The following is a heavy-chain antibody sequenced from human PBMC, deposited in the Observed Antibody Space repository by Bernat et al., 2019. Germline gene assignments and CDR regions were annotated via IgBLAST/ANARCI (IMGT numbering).Heavy chain of an antibody. CDR3: AKESGDAGMARLDV. D-gene: IGHD5-18*01. V-gene: IGHV3-66*01. CDR1: GFTVSSNY. CDR2: IYINGVT. J-gene: IGHJ6*02. Sequence: EVQLVESGGGLVQPGGSLRLSCAVSGFTVSSNYMSWVRQAPGKGLEWVSVIYINGVTHYEDSVKGRFAISRDNSNNTFYLQMNCLRAEDTAMYYCAKESGDAGMARLDVWGQGTTVTVSS.